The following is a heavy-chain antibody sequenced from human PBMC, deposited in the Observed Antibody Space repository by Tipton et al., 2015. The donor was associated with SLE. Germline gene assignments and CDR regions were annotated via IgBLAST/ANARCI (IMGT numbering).Heavy chain of an antibody. V-gene: IGHV4-31*03. Sequence: LRLSCTVSGDSMSSGGYYWSWIRHHPGKGLEWIGYIYYSGNTFYNPSLKSRITISIDTSKNQFSLKLSSVTAADTAVYYCARAAGRDGYSSSWAPFDYWGQGTLVAVSS. J-gene: IGHJ4*02. CDR3: ARAAGRDGYSSSWAPFDY. CDR2: IYYSGNT. D-gene: IGHD6-13*01. CDR1: GDSMSSGGYY.